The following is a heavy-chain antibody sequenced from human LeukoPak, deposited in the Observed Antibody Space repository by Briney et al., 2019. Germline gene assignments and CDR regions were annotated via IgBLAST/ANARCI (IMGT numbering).Heavy chain of an antibody. J-gene: IGHJ5*02. CDR3: AKTLVASPGNTGGP. Sequence: SGGSLRLSCAASGFTFSDCYMSWFRQAREKGLEWLSNIGGSGADTNYADSVKGRFTTSRDNAKSSLYLQMNSLRAEDTAVYYCAKTLVASPGNTGGPWGQGTLVTVSS. D-gene: IGHD6-6*01. CDR1: GFTFSDCY. V-gene: IGHV3-11*03. CDR2: IGGSGADT.